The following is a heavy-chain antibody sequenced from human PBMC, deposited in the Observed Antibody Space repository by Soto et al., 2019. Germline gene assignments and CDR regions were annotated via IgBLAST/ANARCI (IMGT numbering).Heavy chain of an antibody. D-gene: IGHD3-10*01. J-gene: IGHJ4*02. CDR2: TYYDSKWYT. CDR1: GDSVSSNTTA. V-gene: IGHV6-1*01. CDR3: AGNYYGSGSYYSSFDY. Sequence: HVQLQQSGPGLVKPSQTLSLSCAISGDSVSSNTTAWNWIRQSPSRGLEWLGRTYYDSKWYTDYAESVKSRMTINADTSKNHFSLNLKSVTPEDTALYYCAGNYYGSGSYYSSFDYWGQGTRVTVSS.